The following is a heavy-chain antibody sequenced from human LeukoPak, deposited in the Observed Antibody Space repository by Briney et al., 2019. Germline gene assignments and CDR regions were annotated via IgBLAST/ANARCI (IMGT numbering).Heavy chain of an antibody. CDR1: GFTFSGSA. Sequence: GGSLRLSCAASGFTFSGSAMHWVRQASGKGLEWVGRIRSKANSYATAYAASVKGRFTISRDDSKNTAYLQMNSLKTEDTAVYYCTRHSSSWYSGNRYYSDYWDQGTLVTVSS. D-gene: IGHD6-13*01. CDR3: TRHSSSWYSGNRYYSDY. J-gene: IGHJ4*02. V-gene: IGHV3-73*01. CDR2: IRSKANSYAT.